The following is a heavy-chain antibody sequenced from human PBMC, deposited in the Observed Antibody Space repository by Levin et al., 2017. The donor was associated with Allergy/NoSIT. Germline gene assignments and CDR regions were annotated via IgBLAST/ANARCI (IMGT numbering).Heavy chain of an antibody. CDR3: ARSLHSQWPHAFDI. D-gene: IGHD6-19*01. J-gene: IGHJ3*02. CDR2: IYYSGYT. CDR1: GGSVSSGSYY. Sequence: PSETLSLTCSVSGGSVSSGSYYWFWIRQPPGKGLEWIAHIYYSGYTNYNPSLKSRVTISVDTSKNQFSLKLRSVTAADTAVYYCARSLHSQWPHAFDIWGQGTMVTVSS. V-gene: IGHV4-61*01.